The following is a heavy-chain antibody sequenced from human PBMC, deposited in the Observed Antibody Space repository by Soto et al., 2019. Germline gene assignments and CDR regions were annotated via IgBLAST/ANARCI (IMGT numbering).Heavy chain of an antibody. CDR2: ISGSGGSP. V-gene: IGHV3-23*01. D-gene: IGHD6-13*01. CDR3: AREGDITAAFDY. Sequence: EVQVLESGGVLVQPGGSLRLSCVAPGLIFSNYAMSWVRQAPGKGLEWVSGISGSGGSPHYADSAKGRFIISRDNSKNTLFLQMNTLRAEDTAVYYCAREGDITAAFDYWGQGTLVTVSS. CDR1: GLIFSNYA. J-gene: IGHJ4*02.